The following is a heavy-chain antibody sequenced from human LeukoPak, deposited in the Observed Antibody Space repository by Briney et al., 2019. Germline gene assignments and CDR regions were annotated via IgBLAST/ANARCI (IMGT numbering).Heavy chain of an antibody. CDR2: IYYSGST. J-gene: IGHJ4*02. Sequence: PSETRSLTCTVSGGSIISDTYYWAWIRQPPGKGLEWIGSIYYSGSTYYNPSLKSRVTISVDTSKNQFSLKLSSVTAADTAVYYCASKPFTIFRDPYYFDYWGQGTLVTVSS. CDR3: ASKPFTIFRDPYYFDY. CDR1: GGSIISDTYY. D-gene: IGHD3-3*01. V-gene: IGHV4-39*07.